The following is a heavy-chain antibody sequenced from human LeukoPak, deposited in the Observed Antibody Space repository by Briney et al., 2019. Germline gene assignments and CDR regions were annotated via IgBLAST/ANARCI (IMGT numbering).Heavy chain of an antibody. V-gene: IGHV4-59*12. J-gene: IGHJ4*02. CDR3: ARDFGSSAYYPFDY. D-gene: IGHD3-22*01. Sequence: PSETLSLTCTVSGGSISSYYWSWIRQPPGKGLEWIGYIYYRGNTNYNPSLKSRVTISVDTSKNQFSLKLSSVTAADTAVYYCARDFGSSAYYPFDYWGQGTLVTVSS. CDR2: IYYRGNT. CDR1: GGSISSYY.